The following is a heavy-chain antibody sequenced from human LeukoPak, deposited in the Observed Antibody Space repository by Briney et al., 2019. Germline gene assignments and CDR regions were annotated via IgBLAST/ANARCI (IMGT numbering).Heavy chain of an antibody. D-gene: IGHD2-2*01. Sequence: PGGSLRLSCADSGFTFSNYAMTWVRQAPGKGLEWVSGITDTGFATFYADSVRGRFTISRDNSRNTLYLQMDSLRAEDTAVYYCARAGFCSTTTCYNPFDYWGQGTLVTVSS. CDR2: ITDTGFAT. J-gene: IGHJ4*02. V-gene: IGHV3-23*01. CDR3: ARAGFCSTTTCYNPFDY. CDR1: GFTFSNYA.